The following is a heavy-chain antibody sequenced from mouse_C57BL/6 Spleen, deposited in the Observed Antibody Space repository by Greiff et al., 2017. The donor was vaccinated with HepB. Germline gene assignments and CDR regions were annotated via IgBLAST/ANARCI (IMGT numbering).Heavy chain of an antibody. D-gene: IGHD1-1*01. CDR2: IDPEDGDT. CDR3: TSLLLRGGSMDY. Sequence: VHVKQSGAEPVRPGASVKLSCTASGFNIKDYYMHWVKQRPEQGLEWIGRIDPEDGDTESAPKFQGKATMTADTSSNTAYLQLSSLTSEDTAVYYCTSLLLRGGSMDYWGQGTSVTVSS. J-gene: IGHJ4*01. CDR1: GFNIKDYY. V-gene: IGHV14-1*01.